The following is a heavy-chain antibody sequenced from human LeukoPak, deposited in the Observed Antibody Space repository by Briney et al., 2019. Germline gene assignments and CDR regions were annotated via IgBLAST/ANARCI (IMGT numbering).Heavy chain of an antibody. CDR1: GFTFRTYW. V-gene: IGHV3-7*01. D-gene: IGHD2-2*02. CDR2: IKQDGSEK. J-gene: IGHJ4*02. Sequence: GGSLRLSCAASGFTFRTYWMSWVRQAPGKGLEWVANIKQDGSEKYYVDSVKGRFTISRDNAKKSLNLQMNSLRAEDTAVYYCARVGGYCSSTTCYTYFDYWGQGTLVTVSS. CDR3: ARVGGYCSSTTCYTYFDY.